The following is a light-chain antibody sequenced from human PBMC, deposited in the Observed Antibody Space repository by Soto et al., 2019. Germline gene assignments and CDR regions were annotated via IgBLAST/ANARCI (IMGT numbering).Light chain of an antibody. CDR2: DAS. CDR3: QQYDNLSWT. CDR1: QDITNY. Sequence: DMQMTQSPSSLSASVGDRVTITCQASQDITNYLNWYQQKPGKAPKLLIYDASNLETGVPSRFSGSGSGTHFTFTISSLQPEDIATYYCQQYDNLSWTFGQGTKV. J-gene: IGKJ1*01. V-gene: IGKV1-33*01.